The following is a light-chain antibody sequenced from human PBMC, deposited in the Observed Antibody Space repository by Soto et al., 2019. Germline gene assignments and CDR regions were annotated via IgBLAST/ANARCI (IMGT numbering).Light chain of an antibody. J-gene: IGLJ2*01. CDR1: SSDIGAGYR. CDR3: QSFDKYLSAVV. CDR2: DNT. Sequence: QSVLTQPPSVSGAPGERVTISCTGSSSDIGAGYRVRWYQQVPGTAPKLLIYDNTNRPSGVPARISGSKSGTSASLAISGLQAEDEADYYCQSFDKYLSAVVFGGGTRSPS. V-gene: IGLV1-40*01.